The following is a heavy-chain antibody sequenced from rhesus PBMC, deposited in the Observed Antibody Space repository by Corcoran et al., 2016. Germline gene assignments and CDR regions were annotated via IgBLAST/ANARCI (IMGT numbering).Heavy chain of an antibody. CDR2: IYCGLCIT. J-gene: IGHJ4*01. Sequence: EVQLVESGGGLAKPGGSLRLSCAASGFPFSSYWMNWVRKAPVKGLEWVSGIYCGLCITYYADSVTVRFIISRDNSKNTLSLQMNSLRAQDTAVYYCAKVSSCTGSGCRWAFDYWGQGVLVTVSS. CDR3: AKVSSCTGSGCRWAFDY. D-gene: IGHD2-21*01. V-gene: IGHV3S42*01. CDR1: GFPFSSYW.